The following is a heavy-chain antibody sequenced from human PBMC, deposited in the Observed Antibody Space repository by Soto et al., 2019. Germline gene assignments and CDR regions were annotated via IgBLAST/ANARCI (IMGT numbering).Heavy chain of an antibody. V-gene: IGHV4-39*01. CDR2: MYYSGST. Sequence: SETLSLSCTVSGCSISTSSYYWGWFRQPPGKGLEWFGSMYYSGSTYYNPSLNSRVTISVDASKNQFFLKLSSVPAADTAVYHCGRHYWVFRYQNGMDIWGQGTTVTVSS. J-gene: IGHJ6*02. CDR1: GCSISTSSYY. CDR3: GRHYWVFRYQNGMDI. D-gene: IGHD2-8*02.